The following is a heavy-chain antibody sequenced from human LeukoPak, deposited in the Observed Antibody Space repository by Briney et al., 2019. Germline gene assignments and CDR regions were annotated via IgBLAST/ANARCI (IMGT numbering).Heavy chain of an antibody. CDR1: GGSISSSSYY. V-gene: IGHV4-39*01. CDR2: IYYSGRT. D-gene: IGHD2-15*01. J-gene: IGHJ6*03. Sequence: PSETLSLTCTVSGGSISSSSYYWGWIRQPPGKGLEWIGSIYYSGRTYYNPSLKSRVTISVDTSKNQFSLKLSSVTAADTAVYYCARLPICSGGSCYSTDYYYYMDVWGKGTTVTVSS. CDR3: ARLPICSGGSCYSTDYYYYMDV.